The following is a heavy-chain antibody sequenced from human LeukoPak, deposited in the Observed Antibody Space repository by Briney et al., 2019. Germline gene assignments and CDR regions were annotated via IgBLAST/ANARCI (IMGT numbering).Heavy chain of an antibody. J-gene: IGHJ4*02. CDR2: ITGSGYTT. CDR3: AKDLQMRLYYYDSSGSSYYFDY. V-gene: IGHV3-23*01. CDR1: GFTFSLYA. Sequence: GGSLRLSCAASGFTFSLYAMSWVRQVPGKGLEWVSSITGSGYTTYYADSVKGRFTISRDNSNNTLFLQMNSLRAEDTAVYYCAKDLQMRLYYYDSSGSSYYFDYWGQGTLVTVSS. D-gene: IGHD3-22*01.